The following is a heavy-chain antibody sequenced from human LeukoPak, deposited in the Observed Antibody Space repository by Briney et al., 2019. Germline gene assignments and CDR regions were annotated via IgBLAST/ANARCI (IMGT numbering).Heavy chain of an antibody. D-gene: IGHD2-15*01. J-gene: IGHJ6*03. CDR1: GGSFSGYY. CDR2: INHSGST. CDR3: ARSSTLGYCSGGSCYRPYYYYYYYMDV. Sequence: SETLSLNCAVYGGSFSGYYWSWIRQPPGKGLEWIGEINHSGSTNYNPSLKSRVTISVDTSKNQFSLKLSSVTAADTAVYYCARSSTLGYCSGGSCYRPYYYYYYYMDVWGKGTTVTVSS. V-gene: IGHV4-34*01.